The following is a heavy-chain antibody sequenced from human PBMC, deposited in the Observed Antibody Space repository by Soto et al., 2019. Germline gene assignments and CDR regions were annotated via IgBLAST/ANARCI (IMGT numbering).Heavy chain of an antibody. J-gene: IGHJ4*02. CDR2: ISTSGNT. V-gene: IGHV4-61*03. CDR1: GGSVTSRSYY. Sequence: QVRLQESGPGLVRPSETLSLTCTVSGGSVTSRSYYWSWIRQPPGKGLEWIGYISTSGNTNDNPYLKSRVTISLDTSKNHFSLKLSSVTAADTAVYYCATIGIVGATSVDYWGQGALVTVSS. CDR3: ATIGIVGATSVDY. D-gene: IGHD1-26*01.